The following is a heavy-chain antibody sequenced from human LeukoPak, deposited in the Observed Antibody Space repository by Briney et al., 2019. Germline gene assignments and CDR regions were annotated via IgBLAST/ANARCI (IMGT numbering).Heavy chain of an antibody. CDR1: GFTFSSYA. CDR3: AKGREDGYSHGYPIDY. V-gene: IGHV3-23*01. Sequence: GGSLRLSCAASGFTFSSYAMSWVRQAPGKGLEWVSTISGSGGSTYYADSVKGRFTISRDNSKNTLYLQMNSLRAEDTAVYYCAKGREDGYSHGYPIDYWGQGTLVTVSS. CDR2: ISGSGGST. J-gene: IGHJ4*02. D-gene: IGHD5-18*01.